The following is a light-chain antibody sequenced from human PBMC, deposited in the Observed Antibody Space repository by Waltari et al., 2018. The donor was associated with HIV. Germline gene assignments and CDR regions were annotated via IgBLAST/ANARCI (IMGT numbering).Light chain of an antibody. V-gene: IGLV2-11*01. CDR3: SSYAGTSNFVL. CDR2: NVS. CDR1: SSDVGAYNY. J-gene: IGLJ2*01. Sequence: QSALTQPRSVSESPGQSVTISCTGTSSDVGAYNYVSWYQQHPGRAPKFIIYNVSERPSGVPYRFSGSKSGNTASLTISGLQAEDEADYYCSSYAGTSNFVLFGGGTKLTVL.